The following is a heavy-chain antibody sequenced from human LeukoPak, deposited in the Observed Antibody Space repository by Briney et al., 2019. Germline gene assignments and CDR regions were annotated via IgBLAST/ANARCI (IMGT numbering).Heavy chain of an antibody. D-gene: IGHD2-15*01. J-gene: IGHJ5*02. CDR3: ARGTVVVVAATGWFDP. CDR1: GFTFSSYA. Sequence: PGGSLRLSCAASGFTFSSYAMHWVRQAPGKGLEWVAVISYDGSNKYYADSVKGRFTISRDNSKNTLYLQMNSLRAEDAAVYYCARGTVVVVAATGWFDPWGRGTLVTVSS. V-gene: IGHV3-30*04. CDR2: ISYDGSNK.